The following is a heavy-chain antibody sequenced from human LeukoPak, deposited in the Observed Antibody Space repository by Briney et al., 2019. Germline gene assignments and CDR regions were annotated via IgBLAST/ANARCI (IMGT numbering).Heavy chain of an antibody. D-gene: IGHD1-26*01. CDR2: IYYSGST. V-gene: IGHV4-39*01. CDR3: ARIGWELPTAVDY. Sequence: PSETLSLTCTGYGGSISSSSYYWGSIRQPPGKGLEWIGSIYYSGSTYYNPSHKSRVTISVDTSKNQFSLKLSSVTAADTAVYYCARIGWELPTAVDYWGQGTLVTVSS. J-gene: IGHJ4*02. CDR1: GGSISSSSYY.